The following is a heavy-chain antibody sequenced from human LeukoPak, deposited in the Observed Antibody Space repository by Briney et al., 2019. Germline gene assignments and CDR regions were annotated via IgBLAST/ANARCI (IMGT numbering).Heavy chain of an antibody. J-gene: IGHJ4*02. CDR1: GYTFTSYY. D-gene: IGHD6-19*01. CDR3: ARDRGSSGWYGGFDY. CDR2: INPSGGST. V-gene: IGHV1-46*01. Sequence: GASVKVSCKASGYTFTSYYMHWVRQAPGQGLEWMGIINPSGGSTSYAQKFRGRVTMTRDTSTSTVYMELSSLRSEDTAVYYCARDRGSSGWYGGFDYWGQGTLVTVSS.